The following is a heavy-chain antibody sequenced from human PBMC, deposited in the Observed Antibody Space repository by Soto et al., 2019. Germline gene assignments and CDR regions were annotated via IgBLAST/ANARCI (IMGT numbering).Heavy chain of an antibody. CDR1: GYTLTELS. CDR2: FDPEDGET. D-gene: IGHD6-13*01. V-gene: IGHV1-24*01. J-gene: IGHJ4*02. CDR3: ATDLSSSWPPVSD. Sequence: ASVKVSCKVSGYTLTELSMHWVRQAPGKGLEWMGGFDPEDGETIYAQKFQGRVTMTEDTSTDTAYMELSSLRSEVTAVYYCATDLSSSWPPVSDWGQGTLVTVSS.